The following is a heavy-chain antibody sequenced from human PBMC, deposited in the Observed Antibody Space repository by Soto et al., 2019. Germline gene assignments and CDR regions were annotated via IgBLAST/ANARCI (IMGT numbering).Heavy chain of an antibody. Sequence: SETLSLTCAVYGGSFSGYYWSWIRQPPGKGLEWIGEINHSGSTNYNPSLKSRVTISVDTSKNQFSLKLSSVTAADTAVYYCARAAVAGLYYYYYMDVWGKGTTVTVSS. CDR2: INHSGST. CDR1: GGSFSGYY. J-gene: IGHJ6*03. V-gene: IGHV4-34*01. CDR3: ARAAVAGLYYYYYMDV.